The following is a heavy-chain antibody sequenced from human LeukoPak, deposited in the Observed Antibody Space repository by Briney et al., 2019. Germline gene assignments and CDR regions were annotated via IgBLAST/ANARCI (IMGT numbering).Heavy chain of an antibody. D-gene: IGHD1-26*01. CDR3: AIDRRASGSYYAD. V-gene: IGHV4-4*02. CDR2: IDHRGST. CDR1: GVSISGSNW. J-gene: IGHJ4*02. Sequence: SETLSLTCAVSGVSISGSNWWSWVRQSPGKGLEWIGEIDHRGSTNYNPSLKSRVIISVDKSKNQFSLKLSSVTAADTAMYYCAIDRRASGSYYADWGQGILVTVSS.